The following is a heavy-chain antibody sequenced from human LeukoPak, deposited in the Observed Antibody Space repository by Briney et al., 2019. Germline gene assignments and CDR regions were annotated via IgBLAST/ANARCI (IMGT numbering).Heavy chain of an antibody. J-gene: IGHJ4*02. CDR2: IRSKANSYTT. CDR1: GFTFSDSS. Sequence: PGGSLRLSCAASGFTFSDSSIHGVRQAAGKGLEWVGRIRSKANSYTTAYAASVKGRFTVSRDDSKNTAYLQMNSLETEDTAVYYCTRQWGADTSGPYWGQGTLVTVSS. V-gene: IGHV3-73*01. D-gene: IGHD6-19*01. CDR3: TRQWGADTSGPY.